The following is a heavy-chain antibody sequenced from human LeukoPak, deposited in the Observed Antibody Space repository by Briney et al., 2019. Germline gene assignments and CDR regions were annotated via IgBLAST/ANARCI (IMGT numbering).Heavy chain of an antibody. D-gene: IGHD3-10*01. CDR3: ARDSPMVRGLIGYFDL. CDR1: GVSISSYY. CDR2: IFYSGST. Sequence: SETLSLTCTVSGVSISSYYWSWIRQSPGKGLEWIGYIFYSGSTNYNPSLKSRVTISLDTSKNQFALNLTSVTAADTAEYYCARDSPMVRGLIGYFDLWGRGTLVTVSS. J-gene: IGHJ2*01. V-gene: IGHV4-59*01.